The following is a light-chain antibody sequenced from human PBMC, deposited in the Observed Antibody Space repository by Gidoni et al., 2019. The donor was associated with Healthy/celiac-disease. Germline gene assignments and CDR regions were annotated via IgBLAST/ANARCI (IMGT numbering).Light chain of an antibody. V-gene: IGKV3-20*01. CDR2: GAS. J-gene: IGKJ1*01. CDR3: QQYGSSPRT. Sequence: EIVLTQSPGTLSLSPGARATLSCRASQSVSSSYLAWYQQKPGQAPRLLIYGASSRATGIPDRFSGSGSGTDFTLTISRLEPEGFAVYYCQQYGSSPRTFGQGTKVEIK. CDR1: QSVSSSY.